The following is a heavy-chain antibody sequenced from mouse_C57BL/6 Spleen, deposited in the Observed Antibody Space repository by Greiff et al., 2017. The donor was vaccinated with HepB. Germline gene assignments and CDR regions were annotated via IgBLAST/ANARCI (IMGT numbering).Heavy chain of an antibody. J-gene: IGHJ1*03. CDR2: IYPRSGNT. V-gene: IGHV1-81*01. CDR3: ARGGSRSTMVSHWYFDV. CDR1: GYTFTSYG. D-gene: IGHD2-2*01. Sequence: QVQLQQSGAELARPGASVKLSCKASGYTFTSYGISWVKQRTGQGLEWIGEIYPRSGNTYYNEKFKGKATLTADKSSSTAYMELRSLTSEDSAVYFCARGGSRSTMVSHWYFDVWGTGTTVTVSS.